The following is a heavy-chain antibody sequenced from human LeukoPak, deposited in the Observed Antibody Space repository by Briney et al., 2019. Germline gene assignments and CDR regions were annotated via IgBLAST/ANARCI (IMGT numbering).Heavy chain of an antibody. CDR1: GFTFSSYA. D-gene: IGHD3-10*01. Sequence: GGSLRLSCAASGFTFSSYAMSWVRQAPGKGLEWVSAISGSGGSTYYADSVKGRFTISRDNAKNSLYLQMNSLRAEDTAVYYCARPVGKGWFDPWGQGTLVTVSS. V-gene: IGHV3-23*01. J-gene: IGHJ5*02. CDR2: ISGSGGST. CDR3: ARPVGKGWFDP.